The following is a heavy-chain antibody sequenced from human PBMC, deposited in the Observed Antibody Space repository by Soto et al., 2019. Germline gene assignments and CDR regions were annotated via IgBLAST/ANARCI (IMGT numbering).Heavy chain of an antibody. CDR1: GGTFSSYA. CDR2: IIPIFGTA. CDR3: ARGNVVVIRENWFDP. Sequence: SVKVSCKASGGTFSSYAISWVRQAPGQGLEWMGGIIPIFGTANYAQKFQGRVTITADESTSTAYMELSSLRSEDTAVYYCARGNVVVIRENWFDPWGQGTLVTVSS. D-gene: IGHD3-22*01. J-gene: IGHJ5*02. V-gene: IGHV1-69*13.